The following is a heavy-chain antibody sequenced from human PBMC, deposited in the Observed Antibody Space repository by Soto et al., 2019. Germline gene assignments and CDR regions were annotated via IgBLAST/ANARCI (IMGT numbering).Heavy chain of an antibody. CDR3: ARQGIAVADY. D-gene: IGHD6-19*01. J-gene: IGHJ4*02. CDR2: ISSSSSYI. V-gene: IGHV3-21*01. CDR1: GFTFSSYS. Sequence: EVQLVESGGGLVKPGGSLRLSCAASGFTFSSYSMNWVRQAPGKGLEWVSSISSSSSYIYYADSVKGRFTISRDNAKNSLYLQMNSLRAEDTAVNYCARQGIAVADYWGQGTLVTVSS.